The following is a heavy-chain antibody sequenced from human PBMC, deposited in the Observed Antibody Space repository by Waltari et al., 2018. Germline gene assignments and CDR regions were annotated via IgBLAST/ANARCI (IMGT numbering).Heavy chain of an antibody. Sequence: QVQLVESGGGVVQPGRSLRLSCAASGFTFSSYAMHWVRQAPGKGLEWVAVISYDGSKKYYADSVKGRFTISRDNSKNTLYLQMNSLKIEDTAVYYCTTWSWSRFDYWALGTLVTVSS. CDR1: GFTFSSYA. V-gene: IGHV3-30*07. CDR2: ISYDGSKK. J-gene: IGHJ4*02. CDR3: TTWSWSRFDY. D-gene: IGHD6-13*01.